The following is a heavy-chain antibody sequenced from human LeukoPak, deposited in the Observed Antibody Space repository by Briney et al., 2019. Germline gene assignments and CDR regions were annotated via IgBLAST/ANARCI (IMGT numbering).Heavy chain of an antibody. CDR1: GGTFSSYA. V-gene: IGHV1-69*06. Sequence: GASVKVSCKASGGTFSSYAISWVRQAPGQGLEWMGGIIPIFGTANYAQKFQGRVTITADKSTSTAYMELGSLRSEDTAVYYCARGDILTGYYVMGFDYWGQGTLVTVFS. D-gene: IGHD3-9*01. J-gene: IGHJ4*02. CDR2: IIPIFGTA. CDR3: ARGDILTGYYVMGFDY.